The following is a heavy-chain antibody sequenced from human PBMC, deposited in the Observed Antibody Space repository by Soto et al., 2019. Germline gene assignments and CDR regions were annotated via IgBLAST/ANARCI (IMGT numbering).Heavy chain of an antibody. Sequence: GGSLRLSCAASGFTFSSYSMNWVRQAPGKGLEWVSSISSSSSYIYYADSVKGRFTISRDNAKNSLYLQMNSLRAEDTAVYYCARASSSSVVLPDWGQGTLVTVSS. CDR2: ISSSSSYI. V-gene: IGHV3-21*01. J-gene: IGHJ4*02. D-gene: IGHD6-6*01. CDR1: GFTFSSYS. CDR3: ARASSSSVVLPD.